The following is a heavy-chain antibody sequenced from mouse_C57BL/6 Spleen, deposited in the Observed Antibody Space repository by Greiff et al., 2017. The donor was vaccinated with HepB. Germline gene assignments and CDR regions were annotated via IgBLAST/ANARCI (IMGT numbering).Heavy chain of an antibody. V-gene: IGHV1-19*01. CDR1: GYTFTDYY. CDR3: ARGTTVVAYSIDY. CDR2: INPYNGGT. J-gene: IGHJ2*01. Sequence: EVQLQQSGPVLVKPGASVKMSCKASGYTFTDYYMNWVRQSHGKSLEWIGVINPYNGGTSYNQKFKGKGTLTVDNSCSTDYMELNSLTSEASAIYFCARGTTVVAYSIDYWGQGTTLTVSS. D-gene: IGHD1-1*01.